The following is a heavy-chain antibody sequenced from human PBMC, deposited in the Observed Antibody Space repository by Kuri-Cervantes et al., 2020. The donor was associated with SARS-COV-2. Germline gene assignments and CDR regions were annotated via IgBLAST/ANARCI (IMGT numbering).Heavy chain of an antibody. V-gene: IGHV4-39*01. D-gene: IGHD5-12*01. CDR3: ARREGMVPTITRPKYKNSFDY. Sequence: SETLSLTCSVSGDSVSSKTYYWGWIRQSPGKGLEWIGSVYYTGSAYYNPSLKSRVTMSVDTSKNQSSLKLSSVTAADTALYYCARREGMVPTITRPKYKNSFDYWGQGTLVTVSS. CDR1: GDSVSSKTYY. CDR2: VYYTGSA. J-gene: IGHJ4*02.